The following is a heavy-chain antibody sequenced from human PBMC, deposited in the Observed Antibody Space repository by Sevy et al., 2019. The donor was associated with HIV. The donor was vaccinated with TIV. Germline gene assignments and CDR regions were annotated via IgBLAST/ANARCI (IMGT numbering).Heavy chain of an antibody. CDR3: ARSDSSGYSSLDY. J-gene: IGHJ4*02. D-gene: IGHD3-22*01. CDR2: SRNKANGYTT. Sequence: GGSLRLSYVASGFTFNDHYMVWVRQAPGKGLEWVGRSRNKANGYTTEYAASVKGRFTVSRDDSKNSVYLQMNSLKTEDTAVYYCARSDSSGYSSLDYWGQGTLVTVSS. CDR1: GFTFNDHY. V-gene: IGHV3-72*01.